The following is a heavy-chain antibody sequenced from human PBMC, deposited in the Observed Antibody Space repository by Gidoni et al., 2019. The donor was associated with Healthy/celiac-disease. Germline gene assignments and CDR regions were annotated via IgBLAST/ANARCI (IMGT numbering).Heavy chain of an antibody. CDR2: IYYSGST. D-gene: IGHD4-17*01. CDR1: GDSISSGGYY. CDR3: ARVAAYDYGDHWYFDL. V-gene: IGHV4-31*03. Sequence: QVQLQESGPGLVKPSQTLSLTCTVSGDSISSGGYYWSWIRQHPGKGLEWIGYIYYSGSTYYNPYLKSRVTISVDTSKNQFSLKLSSVTAADTAVYYCARVAAYDYGDHWYFDLWGRGTLVTVSS. J-gene: IGHJ2*01.